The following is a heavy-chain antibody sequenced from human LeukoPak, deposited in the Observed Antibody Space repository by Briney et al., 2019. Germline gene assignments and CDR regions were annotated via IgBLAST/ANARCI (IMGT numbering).Heavy chain of an antibody. D-gene: IGHD2-2*01. CDR1: GGSFSGCY. Sequence: SETLSLTCAVYGGSFSGCYWSWIRQPPGKGLEWIGEINHSGSTNYNPSLKSRVTISVDTSKNQFSLKLSSVTAADTAVYYCARLTGYCSSTSCYPTNFDYWGQGTLVTVSS. CDR2: INHSGST. V-gene: IGHV4-34*01. CDR3: ARLTGYCSSTSCYPTNFDY. J-gene: IGHJ4*02.